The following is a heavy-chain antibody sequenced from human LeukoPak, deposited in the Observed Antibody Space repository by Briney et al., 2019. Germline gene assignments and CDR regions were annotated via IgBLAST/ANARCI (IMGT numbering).Heavy chain of an antibody. V-gene: IGHV4-59*01. CDR2: IYYSGST. CDR1: GASISSYY. D-gene: IGHD6-19*01. Sequence: PSETLSLTCTVSGASISSYYWSWIRQPPGKRLEWIGYIYYSGSTNYNPSLKSRVTVSVDTSKNQFSLKLSSVTAADTAVYYCARLYSSGLDYWGQGTLVTVSS. J-gene: IGHJ4*02. CDR3: ARLYSSGLDY.